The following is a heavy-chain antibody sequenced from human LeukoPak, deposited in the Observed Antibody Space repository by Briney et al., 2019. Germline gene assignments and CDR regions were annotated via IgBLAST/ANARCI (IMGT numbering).Heavy chain of an antibody. Sequence: GASVKVSCKASGYTFTSYVINWVRQATGQGLEWMGWMNPNSGNTGYAQKFQGRVTMTRNTSTSTAYMELSSLRSEDMAVYYCARQRAARNYYMDVWGKGTTVTVSS. CDR3: ARQRAARNYYMDV. D-gene: IGHD6-13*01. CDR1: GYTFTSYV. CDR2: MNPNSGNT. J-gene: IGHJ6*03. V-gene: IGHV1-8*01.